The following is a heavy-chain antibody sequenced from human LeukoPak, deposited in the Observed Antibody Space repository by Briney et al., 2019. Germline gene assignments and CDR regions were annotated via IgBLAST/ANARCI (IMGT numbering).Heavy chain of an antibody. D-gene: IGHD3-22*01. CDR2: ISGSGGST. CDR1: GFTFSSHA. V-gene: IGHV3-23*01. J-gene: IGHJ4*02. CDR3: ATTYYYDSSGYPYYFDY. Sequence: GGSLRLSCAASGFTFSSHAMSWVRQAPGKGLEWVSAISGSGGSTYYADSVKGRFTISRDNSKNTLYLQMNSLRAEDTAVYYCATTYYYDSSGYPYYFDYWGQGTLVTVSS.